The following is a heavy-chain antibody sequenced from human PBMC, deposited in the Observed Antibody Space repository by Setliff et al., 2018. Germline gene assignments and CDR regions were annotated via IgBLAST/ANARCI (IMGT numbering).Heavy chain of an antibody. Sequence: SETLSLTCTVSGDSISNYYWNWIRQPAGKGLEWIGRIXXXXXXXXXXXXXXXXXXXXDTSKNQFSLKLSSVTAADAALYYCAASRAYTGAVEEWFLPKTFDFWGQGPPVTVSS. CDR3: AASRAYTGAVEEWFLPKTFDF. J-gene: IGHJ4*02. CDR2: IXXXXXX. CDR1: GDSISNYY. D-gene: IGHD3-10*01. V-gene: IGHV4-4*07.